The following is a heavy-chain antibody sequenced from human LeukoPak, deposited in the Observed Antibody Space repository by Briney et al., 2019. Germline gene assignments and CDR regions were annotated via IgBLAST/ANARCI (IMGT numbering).Heavy chain of an antibody. CDR3: VRGDWLYYY. J-gene: IGHJ4*02. D-gene: IGHD3-9*01. CDR2: IWNDGSNK. Sequence: GGSLRLSCAASGFTFSSYGMHWVRQAPGKGLEWVAVIWNDGSNKYYADSVKGRFTISRDNSKNTLYLQMNSLRAEDTAVYYGVRGDWLYYYWGQGTLVTVSS. V-gene: IGHV3-33*01. CDR1: GFTFSSYG.